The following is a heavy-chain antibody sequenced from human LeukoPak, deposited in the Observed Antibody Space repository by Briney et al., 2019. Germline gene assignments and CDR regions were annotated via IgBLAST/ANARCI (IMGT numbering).Heavy chain of an antibody. Sequence: GVSLRLSCAASGFTFCNYGMSWVRQAPGKGLEWVSAISGSGGSTYYADSVKGRFTISRDNSKNTLYLQMNSLRAEDTAVYYCAKSHHVTAIDYWGQGTLVTVSS. D-gene: IGHD2-21*02. CDR1: GFTFCNYG. CDR2: ISGSGGST. J-gene: IGHJ4*02. CDR3: AKSHHVTAIDY. V-gene: IGHV3-23*01.